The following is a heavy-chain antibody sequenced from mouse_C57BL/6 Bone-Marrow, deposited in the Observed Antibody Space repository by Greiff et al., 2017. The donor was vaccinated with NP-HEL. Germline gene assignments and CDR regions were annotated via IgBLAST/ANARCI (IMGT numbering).Heavy chain of an antibody. CDR1: GYTFTSYW. Sequence: QVQLQQPGAELVKPGASVKLSCKASGYTFTSYWMHWVKQRPGQGLEWIGMIHPNSGSTNYNEKFKSKATLTVDKSSSTAYMQLSSLTSEDSAVYYCARVGIYGNFFAYWGQGTLVTVSA. D-gene: IGHD2-1*01. J-gene: IGHJ3*01. CDR3: ARVGIYGNFFAY. CDR2: IHPNSGST. V-gene: IGHV1-64*01.